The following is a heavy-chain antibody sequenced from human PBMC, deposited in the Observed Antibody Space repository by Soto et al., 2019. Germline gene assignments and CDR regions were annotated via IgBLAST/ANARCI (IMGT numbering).Heavy chain of an antibody. CDR3: ARDRVVGATNYYGMDV. Sequence: QVQLQESGPGLVKPSETLSLTCTVSGGSVSSGSYYWSWIRQPPGKGLEWIGYIYYSGSTNYNPSLQSRVTISVDTSKNQFSLKLSSVTAADTAVYYCARDRVVGATNYYGMDVWGQGTTVTVSS. CDR1: GGSVSSGSYY. D-gene: IGHD1-26*01. CDR2: IYYSGST. V-gene: IGHV4-61*01. J-gene: IGHJ6*02.